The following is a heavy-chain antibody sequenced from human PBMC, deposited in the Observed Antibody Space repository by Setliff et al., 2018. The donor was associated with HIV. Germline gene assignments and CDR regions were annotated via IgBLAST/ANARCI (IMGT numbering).Heavy chain of an antibody. Sequence: SETLSLTCTVSGGSVSSGSYYWSWIRQPAGRGLEWIGHRYTTGSTSYNPSLKSRVTISVDTSKNQFSLKLSSVTAADTAVYYCARGAGLYGDYHVYWGQGTLVTVSS. J-gene: IGHJ4*02. CDR2: RYTTGST. D-gene: IGHD4-17*01. V-gene: IGHV4-61*09. CDR3: ARGAGLYGDYHVY. CDR1: GGSVSSGSYY.